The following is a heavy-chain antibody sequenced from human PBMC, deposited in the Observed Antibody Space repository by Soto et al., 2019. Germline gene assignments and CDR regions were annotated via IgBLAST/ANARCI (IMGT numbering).Heavy chain of an antibody. CDR1: GGSISSGGYS. CDR2: IYHSGNI. J-gene: IGHJ4*02. D-gene: IGHD2-8*01. CDR3: GRIKNKANGYKTEYAASVEGRITISRDDSKNSLSLQINSLKTEDTAVYYCARVRLGAPTRYFDY. V-gene: IGHV4-30-2*01. Sequence: TLSLTCAVSGGSISSGGYSWSWIRQPPGKGLEWIGYIYHSGNIFYNPSLKSRVTISVDTSKSQFSLNLNSVTAADPGVEWVGRIKNKANGYKTEYAASVEGRITISRDDSKNSLSLQINSLKTEDTAVYYCARVRLGAPTRYFDYWGQGALVTVSS.